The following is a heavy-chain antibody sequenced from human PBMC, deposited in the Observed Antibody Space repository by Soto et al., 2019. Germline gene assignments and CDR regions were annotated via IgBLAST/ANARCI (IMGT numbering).Heavy chain of an antibody. Sequence: SETLSLTCTVSGGSISSGVYYWSWIRQHPGKGLEWIGYIYYSGSTDYNPSLKSRVTISVXPCKNEFSLKLSSVTAADTAVYYCPRHRWDQAYRGGDCQPYYYRMDVWGQGTTVTVSS. D-gene: IGHD2-21*02. CDR3: PRHRWDQAYRGGDCQPYYYRMDV. CDR1: GGSISSGVYY. V-gene: IGHV4-31*03. J-gene: IGHJ6*02. CDR2: IYYSGST.